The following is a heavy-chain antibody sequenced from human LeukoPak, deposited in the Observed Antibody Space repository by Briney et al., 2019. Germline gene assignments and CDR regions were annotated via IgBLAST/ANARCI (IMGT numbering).Heavy chain of an antibody. V-gene: IGHV3-74*01. CDR1: GFTFNTYW. Sequence: GGSLRLSCRVSGFTFNTYWMHWVRQAPGKGLVWVSRMNNDGRVIINADSVEGRFTISRDNAKKTLYLQMNSLRAEDTAVYYCAREFEATGFWALDYWGQGTLVTASS. CDR3: AREFEATGFWALDY. D-gene: IGHD3-16*01. J-gene: IGHJ4*02. CDR2: MNNDGRVI.